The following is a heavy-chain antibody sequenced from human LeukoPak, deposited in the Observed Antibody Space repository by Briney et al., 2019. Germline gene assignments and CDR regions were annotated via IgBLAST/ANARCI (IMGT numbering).Heavy chain of an antibody. Sequence: SETLSLTCTVSGASISSYYWSWIRQPPGKGLEWIGYIYYSGSTNYNPSLKSRVTISVDTSKNQFSLKLSSVTAADTAVYYCASHYFDDAFDVWGQGTMVTVSS. CDR1: GASISSYY. CDR3: ASHYFDDAFDV. D-gene: IGHD3-10*01. J-gene: IGHJ3*01. V-gene: IGHV4-59*08. CDR2: IYYSGST.